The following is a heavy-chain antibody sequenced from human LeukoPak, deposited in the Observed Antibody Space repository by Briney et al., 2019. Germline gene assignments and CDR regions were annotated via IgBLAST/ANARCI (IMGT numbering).Heavy chain of an antibody. D-gene: IGHD3-3*01. J-gene: IGHJ4*02. CDR3: ARDRGLRFLEWLFDY. Sequence: GGSLRLSCAASGFTFSSYAMHWVRQAPGKGLEWVAVMSYDGSNKYYADSVKGRFTISRDNSKNTLYLQMNSLRAEDTAVYYCARDRGLRFLEWLFDYWGQGTLVTVSS. CDR2: MSYDGSNK. CDR1: GFTFSSYA. V-gene: IGHV3-30-3*01.